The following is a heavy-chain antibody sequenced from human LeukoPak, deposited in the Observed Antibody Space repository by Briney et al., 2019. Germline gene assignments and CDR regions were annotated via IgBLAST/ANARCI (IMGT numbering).Heavy chain of an antibody. Sequence: SETLSLTCAVYGGSFSNYDWTWSRQPPGKGLEWIGEIHQSGRTNYTPSLKSRITISADTSKKQLSLRLSSLTAADTAVYYCARGPSRVTIFGVALNWLDSWGQGNLVTVSS. V-gene: IGHV4-34*01. CDR2: IHQSGRT. D-gene: IGHD3-3*01. J-gene: IGHJ5*01. CDR3: ARGPSRVTIFGVALNWLDS. CDR1: GGSFSNYD.